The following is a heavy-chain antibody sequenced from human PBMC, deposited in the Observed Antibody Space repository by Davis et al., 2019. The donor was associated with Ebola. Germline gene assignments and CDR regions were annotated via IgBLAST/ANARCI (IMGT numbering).Heavy chain of an antibody. Sequence: GESLKIPCAASGFTFRSYAMSWVRQAPGKGLEWVSAISGSGGSTYYADSVKGRFTISRDNSKNTLYLQMNSLRAEDTAVYYCANLDYGGNSGLDYWGQGTLVTVSS. D-gene: IGHD4-23*01. CDR1: GFTFRSYA. J-gene: IGHJ4*02. CDR2: ISGSGGST. V-gene: IGHV3-23*01. CDR3: ANLDYGGNSGLDY.